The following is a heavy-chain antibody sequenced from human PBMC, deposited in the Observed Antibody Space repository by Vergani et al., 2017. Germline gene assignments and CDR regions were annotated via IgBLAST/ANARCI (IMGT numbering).Heavy chain of an antibody. D-gene: IGHD3-3*01. CDR1: GYTFTSYY. CDR3: ARVAYYDFWSGYYNAGGYFDY. Sequence: QVQLVQSGAEVKKPGASVKVSCKASGYTFTSYYMHWVRQAPGQGLEWMGIINPSGGSTSYAQKFQGRVTLTRDTSPSTVYMELSRLRSEYTAVYYCARVAYYDFWSGYYNAGGYFDYWCQGPLVTVSS. CDR2: INPSGGST. V-gene: IGHV1-46*03. J-gene: IGHJ4*02.